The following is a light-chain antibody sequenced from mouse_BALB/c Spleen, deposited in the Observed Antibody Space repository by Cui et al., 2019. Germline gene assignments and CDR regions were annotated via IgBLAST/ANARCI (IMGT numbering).Light chain of an antibody. CDR3: QQLYSTPYT. Sequence: DIQMTQSPASQSASQGESVTITCLASQTIGTWLAWYQQKPGKSPQPLIYAAASLADGVPSRFSGSGSGTKFSFKISSLQAEDVVSYYCQQLYSTPYTFGGGTKLEIK. CDR2: AAA. V-gene: IGKV12-98*01. J-gene: IGKJ2*01. CDR1: QTIGTW.